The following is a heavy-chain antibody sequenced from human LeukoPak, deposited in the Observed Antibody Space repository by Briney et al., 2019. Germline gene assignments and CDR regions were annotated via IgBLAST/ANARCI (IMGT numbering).Heavy chain of an antibody. CDR1: GGSISTYY. CDR2: IYYTGTT. Sequence: SETLSLTCSVSGGSISTYYWSWIRQLPGKGLEWIGYIYYTGTTNHNPSLRSRVTISVDTSRNQFSLRLSSVTAADTAVYYCAREDPQTTVPEGMDVWGHGTTVIVSS. D-gene: IGHD4-17*01. V-gene: IGHV4-59*01. J-gene: IGHJ6*02. CDR3: AREDPQTTVPEGMDV.